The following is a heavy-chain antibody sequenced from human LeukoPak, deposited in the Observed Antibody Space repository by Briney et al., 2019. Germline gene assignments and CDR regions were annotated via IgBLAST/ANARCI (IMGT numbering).Heavy chain of an antibody. V-gene: IGHV3-30*18. CDR2: ISYDGSNK. CDR1: GFTFSSYG. J-gene: IGHJ3*02. D-gene: IGHD5-18*01. CDR3: ANGRGYSYGYGPPYAFDI. Sequence: PGGSLRLSCAASGFTFSSYGMHWVRQAPGKGLEWVAVISYDGSNKYYADSVKGRFTISRDNSKNTLYLQMNSLRAEDTAVYYCANGRGYSYGYGPPYAFDIWGQGTMVTVSS.